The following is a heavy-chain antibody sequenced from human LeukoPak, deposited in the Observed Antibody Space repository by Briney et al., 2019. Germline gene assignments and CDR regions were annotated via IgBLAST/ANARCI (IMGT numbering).Heavy chain of an antibody. D-gene: IGHD2-2*01. CDR1: GYTFTSYY. V-gene: IGHV1-46*01. Sequence: GASVKVSCKASGYTFTSYYMHWVRQAPGQGLEWMGIINPSGGSTSYAQKFQGRVTMTRDTSTSTVYMELSSLRSEDTAVYYCAGGFYQLLEGNWFDPWGQGTLVTVSS. J-gene: IGHJ5*02. CDR3: AGGFYQLLEGNWFDP. CDR2: INPSGGST.